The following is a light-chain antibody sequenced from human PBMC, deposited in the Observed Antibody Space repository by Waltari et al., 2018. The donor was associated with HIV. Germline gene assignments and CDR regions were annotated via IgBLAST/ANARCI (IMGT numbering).Light chain of an antibody. Sequence: QLVLTQSPSASASLGASVKLTCTLSSGHNTYAIAWHQQQPEKGPWYLMRLNSDGSHSKVDGIPPLFSASSSESDRYLILSSLQSEDEADYYCQSWGSGIRVFGAGTKLTVL. CDR3: QSWGSGIRV. CDR1: SGHNTYA. CDR2: LNSDGSH. V-gene: IGLV4-69*01. J-gene: IGLJ3*02.